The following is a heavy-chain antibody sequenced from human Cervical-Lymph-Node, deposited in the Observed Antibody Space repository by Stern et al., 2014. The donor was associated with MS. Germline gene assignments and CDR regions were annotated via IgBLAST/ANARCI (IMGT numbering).Heavy chain of an antibody. CDR3: ASAYRAS. V-gene: IGHV3-74*01. CDR1: GFNFRTYW. Sequence: EVQLGQSGGGIVQPGGSLMISCVASGFNFRTYWMHWVRQGPGQGLEWVSRINGDGTVSTYADSVRGRFTISRNNANNTMSLQLDNLRVEDTAIYYCASAYRASWGQGTLVTVST. CDR2: INGDGTVS. D-gene: IGHD1-1*01. J-gene: IGHJ4*02.